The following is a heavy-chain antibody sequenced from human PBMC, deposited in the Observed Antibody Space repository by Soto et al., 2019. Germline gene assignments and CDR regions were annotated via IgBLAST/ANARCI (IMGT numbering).Heavy chain of an antibody. Sequence: QVQLVESGGGVVRPGRSLRLSCAASGFTFSYFPIHWVRQAPGKGLEWVAFISNDGNNKYYADSVKGRFTISRDNSKNTVYLQMNSLRTEDTAVYYCASSRKGGAFDMWGQGTMLTVSS. D-gene: IGHD2-2*01. CDR1: GFTFSYFP. V-gene: IGHV3-30-3*01. CDR3: ASSRKGGAFDM. J-gene: IGHJ3*02. CDR2: ISNDGNNK.